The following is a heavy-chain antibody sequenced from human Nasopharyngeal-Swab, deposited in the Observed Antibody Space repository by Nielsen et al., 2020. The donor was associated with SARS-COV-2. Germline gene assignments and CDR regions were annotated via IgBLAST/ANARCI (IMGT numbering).Heavy chain of an antibody. CDR3: VRATNLGGSLWVPDY. Sequence: GGSLRLSCAASGFTFSSYWMHWVRQATGKGLVWVSRINDDGRDTIYADSVKGRFSISRDNAKNTLYLQMNSLRAEDTAVYYCVRATNLGGSLWVPDYWGQGTLVTVSS. J-gene: IGHJ4*02. CDR2: INDDGRDT. V-gene: IGHV3-74*01. D-gene: IGHD5-12*01. CDR1: GFTFSSYW.